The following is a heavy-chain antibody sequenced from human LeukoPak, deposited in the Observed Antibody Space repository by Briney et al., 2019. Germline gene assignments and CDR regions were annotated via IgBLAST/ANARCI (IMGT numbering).Heavy chain of an antibody. CDR2: FDPEDGET. V-gene: IGHV1-24*01. Sequence: ASVKVSCKVSGYTLTELSMHWVRQAPGKGLEWMGGFDPEDGETIYAQKFQGRVTMTEDTSTDTAYMELSSLRSEDTAVYCCATASYSSSFAFDYWGQGTLVTVSS. J-gene: IGHJ4*02. D-gene: IGHD6-6*01. CDR3: ATASYSSSFAFDY. CDR1: GYTLTELS.